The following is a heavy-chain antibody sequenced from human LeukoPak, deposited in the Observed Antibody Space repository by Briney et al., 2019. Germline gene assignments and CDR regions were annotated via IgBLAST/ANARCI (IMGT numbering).Heavy chain of an antibody. V-gene: IGHV3-74*01. D-gene: IGHD3-16*02. J-gene: IGHJ4*02. CDR3: ARGTAGYHSSYFDY. Sequence: GGSLRLSCAASGFTSSSYWMHWVRQAPGKGLVWVSRINSDGSATAYADSVKGRFTISRDNAENTLYLQMNSLRAEDTAVYYCARGTAGYHSSYFDYWGQGTLVTVSS. CDR1: GFTSSSYW. CDR2: INSDGSAT.